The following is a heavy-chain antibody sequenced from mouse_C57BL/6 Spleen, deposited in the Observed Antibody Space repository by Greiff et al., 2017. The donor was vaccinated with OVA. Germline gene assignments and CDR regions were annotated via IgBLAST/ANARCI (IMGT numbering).Heavy chain of an antibody. D-gene: IGHD1-1*01. CDR3: ARWATVVAFYAMDY. CDR2: IDPSDSYT. J-gene: IGHJ4*01. Sequence: QVQLQQPGAELVKPGASVKLSCKASGYTFTSYWMQWVKQRPGQGLEWIGEIDPSDSYTNYNQKFKGKATLTVDTSSSTAYMQLSSLTSEDSAVYYCARWATVVAFYAMDYWGQGTSVTVSS. V-gene: IGHV1-50*01. CDR1: GYTFTSYW.